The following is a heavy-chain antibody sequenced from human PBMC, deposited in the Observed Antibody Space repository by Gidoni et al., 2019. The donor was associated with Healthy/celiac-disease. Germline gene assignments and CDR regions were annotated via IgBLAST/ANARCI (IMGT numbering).Heavy chain of an antibody. CDR1: GYTFTSYA. CDR2: INTNTGNP. D-gene: IGHD4-17*01. J-gene: IGHJ6*02. CDR3: ARGNYGDKYYYYYGMDV. V-gene: IGHV7-4-1*02. Sequence: QVQLVQSGSEFKKPGASVKVSCKASGYTFTSYAMNWVRQAPGQGLEWMGWINTNTGNPTYAQGFTGRFVFSLDTSVSTAYLQISSLKAEDTAVYYCARGNYGDKYYYYYGMDVWGQGTTVTVSS.